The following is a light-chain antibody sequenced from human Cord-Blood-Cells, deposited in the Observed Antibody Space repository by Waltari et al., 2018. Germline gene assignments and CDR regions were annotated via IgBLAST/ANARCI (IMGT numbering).Light chain of an antibody. V-gene: IGLV2-11*01. Sequence: QSALTPPRSVSGSPGQSVTISCTGTSSDVGGYNYVSWYQQHPGKAPKLMIYDVSKRPSGVPDRFSGSKSGNTASLTISGLQAEDEADYYCCSYAGIHVVFGGGTKLTVL. CDR3: CSYAGIHVV. CDR1: SSDVGGYNY. J-gene: IGLJ2*01. CDR2: DVS.